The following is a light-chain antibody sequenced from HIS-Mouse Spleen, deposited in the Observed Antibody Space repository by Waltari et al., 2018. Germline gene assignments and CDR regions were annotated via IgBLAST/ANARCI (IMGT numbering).Light chain of an antibody. CDR1: SSDVGRYNL. CDR2: EGS. V-gene: IGLV2-23*01. Sequence: QSALTQPASVSGSPGQSNTISCTGTSSDVGRYNLVPWYQQHPGKAPNLMIYEGSKRPSGVSNRFSGSKSGNTASLTISGLQAEDEADYYCCSYAGSSTVVFGGGTKLTVL. J-gene: IGLJ2*01. CDR3: CSYAGSSTVV.